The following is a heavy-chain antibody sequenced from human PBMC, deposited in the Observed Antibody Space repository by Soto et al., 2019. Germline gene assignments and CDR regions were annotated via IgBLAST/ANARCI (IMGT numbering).Heavy chain of an antibody. CDR2: ISYDGSNK. CDR3: AKDLSWFGASVYAFDI. Sequence: QVQLVESGGGVVQPGRSLRLSCAASGFTFSSYGMHWVRQAPGKGLEWVAVISYDGSNKYYADSVKGRFTISRDNSKNTLYVQMNSLRAEDTAVYYCAKDLSWFGASVYAFDIRGQGTMVTVSS. D-gene: IGHD3-10*01. V-gene: IGHV3-30*18. CDR1: GFTFSSYG. J-gene: IGHJ3*02.